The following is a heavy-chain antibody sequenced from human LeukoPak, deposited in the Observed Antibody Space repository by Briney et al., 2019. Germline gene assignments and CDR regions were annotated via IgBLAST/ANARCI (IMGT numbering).Heavy chain of an antibody. J-gene: IGHJ4*02. CDR3: VKARGIQLWLPGDY. D-gene: IGHD5-18*01. CDR1: GFPFNRYA. Sequence: GALSLSCAASGFPFNRYAMHWGRQAPGKGLEYVSAIISNGGSTYYRDSVKGRFTICRDNSKNTLYLQMSSLRAEDTAVYYCVKARGIQLWLPGDYWGQGTLVTVSS. V-gene: IGHV3-64D*09. CDR2: IISNGGST.